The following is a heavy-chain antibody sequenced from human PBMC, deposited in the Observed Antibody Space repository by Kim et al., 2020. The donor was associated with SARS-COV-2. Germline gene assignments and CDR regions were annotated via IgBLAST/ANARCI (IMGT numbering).Heavy chain of an antibody. Sequence: SETLSLTCSVSGASINIGPYSWGWIRQPPGKGLEWIGSLLHSGTTYYNASLKSRVSISADASKNQFSLTLNSVTAADTAVYYCSRHTPGGYNLYYFDSWGPGTLVLVSS. V-gene: IGHV4-39*01. CDR1: GASINIGPYS. CDR3: SRHTPGGYNLYYFDS. D-gene: IGHD1-26*01. J-gene: IGHJ4*02. CDR2: LLHSGTT.